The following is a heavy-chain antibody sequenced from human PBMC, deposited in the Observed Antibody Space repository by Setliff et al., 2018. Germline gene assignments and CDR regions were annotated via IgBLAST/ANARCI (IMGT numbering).Heavy chain of an antibody. CDR2: IIPIFGTT. Sequence: SVKVSCKASRGTFSSYGITWVRRAPGQGLEWMGGIIPIFGTTDYAQKFQGRVTITTDESTSTAYMEMSSLRSEDTAVYYCARERGDIVSTTSYYYYMDVWGKGTTVTVSS. J-gene: IGHJ6*03. D-gene: IGHD5-12*01. CDR3: ARERGDIVSTTSYYYYMDV. CDR1: RGTFSSYG. V-gene: IGHV1-69*05.